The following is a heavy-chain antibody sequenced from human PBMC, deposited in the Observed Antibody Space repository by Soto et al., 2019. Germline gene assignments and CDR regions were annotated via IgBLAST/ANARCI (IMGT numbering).Heavy chain of an antibody. CDR2: ISYDGTNK. Sequence: GGSLRLSCAASGFTFSDHYMDWVRQAPGKGLEWVAVISYDGTNKFYPDPVRGRFTISRDNSKSTLYPDINSLKTEGTAVYYWARVPKGFCSGVSCYSRAPIVCDSWGQGHLFPVAS. V-gene: IGHV3-30*14. CDR1: GFTFSDHY. J-gene: IGHJ5*01. CDR3: ARVPKGFCSGVSCYSRAPIVCDS. D-gene: IGHD2-15*01.